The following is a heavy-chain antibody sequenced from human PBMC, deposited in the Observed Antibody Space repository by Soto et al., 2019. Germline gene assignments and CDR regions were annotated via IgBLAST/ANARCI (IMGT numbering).Heavy chain of an antibody. Sequence: QVQLVESGGGVVQPGRSLRLSCAASGFTFSSYGMHWVRQAPGKGLEWVAVISYDGSNQYYADSVKGRFTISRDNSKNTLYLQMNSLRAEDTAVYYCAKDRGSGSYYRFTRGMDVWGQGTTVTVSS. V-gene: IGHV3-30*18. CDR1: GFTFSSYG. CDR2: ISYDGSNQ. J-gene: IGHJ6*02. CDR3: AKDRGSGSYYRFTRGMDV. D-gene: IGHD3-10*01.